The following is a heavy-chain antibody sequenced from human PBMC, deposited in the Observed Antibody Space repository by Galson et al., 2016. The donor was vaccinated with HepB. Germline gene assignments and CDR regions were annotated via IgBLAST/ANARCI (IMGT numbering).Heavy chain of an antibody. J-gene: IGHJ4*02. Sequence: SLRLSCAVSGFSFNDHWMSWVRQAPRQGLEWVANIRQDGRETYYLHSVEGRFTIARDNARNSLSLHMRSLGAEDTAVYFCARESYCSSTSCDGKLDYWGQGTLITVSS. V-gene: IGHV3-7*01. CDR1: GFSFNDHW. CDR3: ARESYCSSTSCDGKLDY. D-gene: IGHD2-2*01. CDR2: IRQDGRET.